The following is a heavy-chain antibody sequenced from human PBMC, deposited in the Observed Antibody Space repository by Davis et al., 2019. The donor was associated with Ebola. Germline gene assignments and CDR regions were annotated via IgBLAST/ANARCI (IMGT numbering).Heavy chain of an antibody. CDR3: ANPLYYNGDY. CDR2: ISGSGGRT. CDR1: GFTFNNYA. J-gene: IGHJ4*02. D-gene: IGHD3-10*01. Sequence: GESLKISCAASGFTFNNYAMSWVRQAPGKGLEWVSAISGSGGRTYYADSVKGRFTISRDNSKNTLYLQMNSLRAEDTALYYWANPLYYNGDYWGQGTLVTVSS. V-gene: IGHV3-23*01.